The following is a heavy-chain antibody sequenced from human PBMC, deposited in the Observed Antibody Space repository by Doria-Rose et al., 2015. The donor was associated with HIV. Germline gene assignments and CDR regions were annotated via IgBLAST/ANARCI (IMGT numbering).Heavy chain of an antibody. J-gene: IGHJ4*02. CDR1: GVSLSSPGMG. CDR2: IFSDAAR. D-gene: IGHD6-13*01. CDR3: ARIKSSRWYHKYYFDF. Sequence: SGPVLVKPTETLTLTCTVSGVSLSSPGMGVSWIRQPPGKALEWLANIFSDAARSYKTSLKSRLTISRGTSKSQVVLTMTDMDPVDTATYYCARIKSSRWYHKYYFDFWGQGTLVIVSA. V-gene: IGHV2-26*01.